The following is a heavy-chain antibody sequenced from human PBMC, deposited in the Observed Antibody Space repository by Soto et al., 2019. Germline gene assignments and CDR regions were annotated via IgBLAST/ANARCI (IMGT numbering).Heavy chain of an antibody. J-gene: IGHJ4*02. V-gene: IGHV4-34*01. CDR1: GGSFNGYY. Sequence: QVQLQQWGAGLLRPSETLSLTCAVYGGSFNGYYWTWIRQPPGKGLELIGEIKHSGSTNYNPSLKSRVTISVDTSKNQFSLNLTSVTAADTAAYYCARGTFRGYSYGYYFDYWGQGALVTVSS. CDR3: ARGTFRGYSYGYYFDY. CDR2: IKHSGST. D-gene: IGHD5-18*01.